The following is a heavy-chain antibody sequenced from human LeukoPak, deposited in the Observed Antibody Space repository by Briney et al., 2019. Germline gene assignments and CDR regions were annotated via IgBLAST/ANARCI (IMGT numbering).Heavy chain of an antibody. CDR3: ATPQGDY. V-gene: IGHV3-23*01. J-gene: IGHJ4*02. Sequence: GGSLRLSCAVSGFIVSRGYMSWVRQAPGKGLEWVSAISASGGSTYYADSVKGRFTISRDNSKNTLYLQMNSLRVEDTAVYYCATPQGDYWGQGTLVTVSS. CDR1: GFIVSRGY. CDR2: ISASGGST.